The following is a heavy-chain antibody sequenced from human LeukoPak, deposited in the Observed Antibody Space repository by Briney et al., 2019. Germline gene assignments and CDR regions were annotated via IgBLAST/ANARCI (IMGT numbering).Heavy chain of an antibody. Sequence: GGSLRLSCAASGFTFSSYAMHWVRQAPGKGLEWVAVISYDGSNKYYADSVKGRFTISRDNSKNTLYLQMNSLRAEDTAVYYCARGWITTPLAFHIWGQGTMVTVSS. CDR1: GFTFSSYA. CDR2: ISYDGSNK. V-gene: IGHV3-30-3*01. J-gene: IGHJ3*02. CDR3: ARGWITTPLAFHI. D-gene: IGHD4-11*01.